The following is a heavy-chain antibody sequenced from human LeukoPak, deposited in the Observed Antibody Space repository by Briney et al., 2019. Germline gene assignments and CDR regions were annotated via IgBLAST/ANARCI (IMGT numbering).Heavy chain of an antibody. CDR1: GGTLSSYA. CDR2: IIPIFGTA. D-gene: IGHD2-2*01. CDR3: ARGYCDSTSCYHEGGY. V-gene: IGHV1-69*05. J-gene: IGHJ4*02. Sequence: GASVKVSCKASGGTLSSYAISWVRQAPGQGLEWMGGIIPIFGTANYAQKFQGRVTMTRDTSTSTVYMELSSLRSEDTAVYYCARGYCDSTSCYHEGGYWGQGTLVTVSS.